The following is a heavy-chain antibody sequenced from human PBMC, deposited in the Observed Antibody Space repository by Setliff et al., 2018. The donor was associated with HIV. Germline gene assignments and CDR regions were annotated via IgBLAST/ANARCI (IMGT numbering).Heavy chain of an antibody. V-gene: IGHV3-64*02. CDR3: ARDHHPNGGSEDAFDI. D-gene: IGHD7-27*01. Sequence: GGSLRLSCAASGFTFSDSTMHWVRQAPGKGLEYVSAITGNGGSTYHADSVKGRFTISRDNVKNSLYLQMSSLRGEDTAVYYCARDHHPNGGSEDAFDIWGQGTMVTVSS. J-gene: IGHJ3*02. CDR2: ITGNGGST. CDR1: GFTFSDST.